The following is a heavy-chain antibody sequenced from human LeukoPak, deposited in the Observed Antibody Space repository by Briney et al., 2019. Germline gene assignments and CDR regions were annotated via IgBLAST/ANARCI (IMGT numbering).Heavy chain of an antibody. Sequence: SVKVSCKASGGTFSSYAISWVRQAPGQGLEWMGGIIPIFGTANYAQKFKGRVTITTDESTSTAYMELSSLRSEDTAVYYCARDSAIYSSGWYEAPTWFDPWGQGTLVTVSS. V-gene: IGHV1-69*05. CDR1: GGTFSSYA. CDR2: IIPIFGTA. D-gene: IGHD6-19*01. CDR3: ARDSAIYSSGWYEAPTWFDP. J-gene: IGHJ5*02.